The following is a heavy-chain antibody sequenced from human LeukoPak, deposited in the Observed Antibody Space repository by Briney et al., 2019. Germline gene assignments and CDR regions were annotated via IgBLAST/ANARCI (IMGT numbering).Heavy chain of an antibody. J-gene: IGHJ4*02. D-gene: IGHD1-26*01. CDR2: IWYDGSNK. CDR1: GCTFSSYG. CDR3: AREAPVGLPIDY. Sequence: PGGSLRLSCAASGCTFSSYGMHWVRQAPGKGLEWVAVIWYDGSNKYYADSVKGRFTISRDNSKNTLYLQMNSLRAEDTAVYYCAREAPVGLPIDYWGQGTLVTVSS. V-gene: IGHV3-33*01.